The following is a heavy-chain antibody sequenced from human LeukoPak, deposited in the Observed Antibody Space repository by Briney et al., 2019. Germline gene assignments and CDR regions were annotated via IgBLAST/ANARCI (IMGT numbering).Heavy chain of an antibody. J-gene: IGHJ4*02. CDR1: GFTFSSYW. CDR3: ARDFAAAVG. CDR2: IKQDGSET. V-gene: IGHV3-7*01. D-gene: IGHD6-13*01. Sequence: GGSLRLSCAASGFTFSSYWMSWVRQAPGKGLEWVANIKQDGSETHYVDSVRGRFIVSRDNAKNSVFLQMNSLRVEDTAIYYCARDFAAAVGWGQGTLVTVSS.